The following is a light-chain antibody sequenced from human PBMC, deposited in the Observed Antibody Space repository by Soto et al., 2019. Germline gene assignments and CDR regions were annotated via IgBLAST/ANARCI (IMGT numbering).Light chain of an antibody. CDR2: ASS. V-gene: IGKV1-39*01. CDR3: QQSYSNTLS. J-gene: IGKJ4*01. CDR1: QSIYTY. Sequence: DIQLTQSPSSLSASVGDRVTINCRASQSIYTYLNWFQLKPGKGTKLLIFASSTLQSGVPSRFSGSGSGADFSLTISSLQPEDFATYYCQQSYSNTLSFGGGTRV.